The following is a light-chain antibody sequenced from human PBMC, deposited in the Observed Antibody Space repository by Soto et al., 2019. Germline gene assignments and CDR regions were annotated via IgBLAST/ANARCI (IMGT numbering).Light chain of an antibody. CDR1: QSLLHSNGHDC. V-gene: IGKV2-28*01. CDR3: MQALQSPPT. J-gene: IGKJ4*01. CDR2: LGS. Sequence: EIVMTQSPLSLPVTPGEPASISCRSTQSLLHSNGHDCLAWYLQKPGQSAQLLIHLGSIRASGVPDRFSGSGSGTEFTLKISRVEAEDVGVYYCMQALQSPPTFGGGTKVEIK.